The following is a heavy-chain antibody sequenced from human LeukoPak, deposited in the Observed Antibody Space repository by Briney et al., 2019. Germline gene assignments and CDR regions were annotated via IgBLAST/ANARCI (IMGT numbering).Heavy chain of an antibody. CDR1: GFTFSSYA. Sequence: GGSLRLSCAASGFTFSSYAMHWVRQAPGKGLEWVAVISYDGSNKYYADSVKGRFTISRDNSKNTLYLQMNSLRAEDTAVYYCAGGTTYITDYWGQGTLVTVSS. D-gene: IGHD2/OR15-2a*01. J-gene: IGHJ4*02. CDR2: ISYDGSNK. V-gene: IGHV3-30*04. CDR3: AGGTTYITDY.